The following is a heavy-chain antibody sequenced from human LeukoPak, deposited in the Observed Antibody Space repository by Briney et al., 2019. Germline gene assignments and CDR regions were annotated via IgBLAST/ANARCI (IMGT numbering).Heavy chain of an antibody. J-gene: IGHJ4*02. D-gene: IGHD3-16*01. V-gene: IGHV3-74*01. Sequence: PGGSLRPSCAASGLTFTGFWMHCVRPAPGRGLVWVSRINREGSDTSYADSVKGRFTISRDNAKKTLYLQMNSLRVEDTAVYYCARDYWGLVDYWGQGTLVTVSS. CDR3: ARDYWGLVDY. CDR1: GLTFTGFW. CDR2: INREGSDT.